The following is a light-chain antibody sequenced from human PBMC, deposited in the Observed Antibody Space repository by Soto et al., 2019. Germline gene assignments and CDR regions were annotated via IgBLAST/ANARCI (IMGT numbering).Light chain of an antibody. CDR1: SSNIGNNY. V-gene: IGLV1-51*02. Sequence: QSVLTQPPSVSVAPGQKVTISCSGSSSNIGNNYVSWYQQLPGTAPKLLIYENNKRPSGIPDRFSGSKSGTSATLGITGLQTGDEADYYCGTWDSSLSAYVLGTGTKVTVL. CDR3: GTWDSSLSAYV. CDR2: ENN. J-gene: IGLJ1*01.